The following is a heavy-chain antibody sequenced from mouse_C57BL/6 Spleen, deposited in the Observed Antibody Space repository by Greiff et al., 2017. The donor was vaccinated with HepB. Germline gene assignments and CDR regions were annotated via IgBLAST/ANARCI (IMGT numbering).Heavy chain of an antibody. CDR2: IYPGDGDT. CDR3: ARSPLRGVYAMDY. CDR1: GYAFSSSW. J-gene: IGHJ4*01. V-gene: IGHV1-82*01. Sequence: QVQLQQSGPELVKPGASVKISCKASGYAFSSSWMNWVKQRPGKGLEWIGRIYPGDGDTNYNGKFKGKATLTADKSSSTAYMQLSSLTSEDSAVYFCARSPLRGVYAMDYWGQGTSVTVSS. D-gene: IGHD1-1*01.